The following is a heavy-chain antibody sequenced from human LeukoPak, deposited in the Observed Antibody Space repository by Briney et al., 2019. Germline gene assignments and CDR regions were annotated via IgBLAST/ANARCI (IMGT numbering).Heavy chain of an antibody. D-gene: IGHD5-18*01. CDR1: GGSISSYY. CDR2: IYYSGST. Sequence: SETLSLTCTVSGGSISSYYWSWIRQPPGKGLEWIGYIYYSGSTNYNPSLKSRVTISVDTSKNQFSLKLSSVTAADTAVYYCARANGYSYGLDYYYMDVWGKGTTVTISS. CDR3: ARANGYSYGLDYYYMDV. J-gene: IGHJ6*03. V-gene: IGHV4-59*01.